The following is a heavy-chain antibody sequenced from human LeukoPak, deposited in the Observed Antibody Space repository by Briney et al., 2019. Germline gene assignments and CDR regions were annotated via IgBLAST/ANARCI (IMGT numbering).Heavy chain of an antibody. CDR3: ASSYCSSTSCYRNWFDP. V-gene: IGHV1-69*04. CDR2: IIPILGIA. J-gene: IGHJ5*02. D-gene: IGHD2-2*02. Sequence: ASVKVSCKASGGTFSSYAISWVRQAPGQGLEWMGRIIPILGIANYAQKFQGRVTITADKSTSTAYMELSSLRSEDTAVYYCASSYCSSTSCYRNWFDPWGQGTLVTVSS. CDR1: GGTFSSYA.